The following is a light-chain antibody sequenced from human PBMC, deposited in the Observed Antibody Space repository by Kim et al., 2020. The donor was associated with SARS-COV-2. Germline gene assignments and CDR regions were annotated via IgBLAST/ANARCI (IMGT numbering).Light chain of an antibody. CDR1: QSIGNY. CDR2: GAS. J-gene: IGKJ1*01. Sequence: DIQMTQSPSSLSASLGDRVTITCRASQSIGNYLNWYQQAPGKAPKLLIFGASTLQSGVPSRFSGSGSGTHFTLTISSLQPEDFATYYCQESYIGLWTFGLGTKVDIK. CDR3: QESYIGLWT. V-gene: IGKV1-39*01.